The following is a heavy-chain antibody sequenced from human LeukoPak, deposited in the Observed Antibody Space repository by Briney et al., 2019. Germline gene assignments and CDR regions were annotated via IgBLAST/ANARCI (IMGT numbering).Heavy chain of an antibody. D-gene: IGHD3-10*01. CDR2: IYHSGST. CDR1: GGSISSSNW. Sequence: SETLSLTCAVSGGSISSSNWWSWVRQPPGKGLEWIGEIYHSGSTNYNPSLKSRVTISVDKSKNQFSLKLSSVTAADTAVYYCARSLITMVRGVIIDYWGQGNLVTVSS. V-gene: IGHV4-4*02. CDR3: ARSLITMVRGVIIDY. J-gene: IGHJ4*02.